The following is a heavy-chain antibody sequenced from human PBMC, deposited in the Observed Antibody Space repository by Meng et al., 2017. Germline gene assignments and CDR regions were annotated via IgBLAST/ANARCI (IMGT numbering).Heavy chain of an antibody. CDR3: ATGPVGTGSQIETPNWYFEL. CDR2: INPNSGGT. Sequence: ASVLVFCYASGYTITGYYMHWLRQAPGQGLEWMGRINPNSGGTNYAQKFQGRVTMTRDTSISTAYMELSSLRSEDTAVYYCATGPVGTGSQIETPNWYFELWGRGTLVTVSS. V-gene: IGHV1-2*06. D-gene: IGHD3-10*01. CDR1: GYTITGYY. J-gene: IGHJ2*01.